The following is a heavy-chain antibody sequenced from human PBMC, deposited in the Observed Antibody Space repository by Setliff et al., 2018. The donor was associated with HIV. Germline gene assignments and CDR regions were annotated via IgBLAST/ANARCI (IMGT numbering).Heavy chain of an antibody. V-gene: IGHV3-49*04. CDR2: IRRNTYGGTT. CDR3: ARAVVNSDFYYYMDV. CDR1: GFTFRDHA. Sequence: GASLRLSCTSSGFTFRDHAISWVRQAPGKGLEWLGFIRRNTYGGTTEYAASLEGRFTISRDDSKNVAYLQMNSLRTEDSAVYYCARAVVNSDFYYYMDVWGKGTTVTVSS. D-gene: IGHD2-15*01. J-gene: IGHJ6*03.